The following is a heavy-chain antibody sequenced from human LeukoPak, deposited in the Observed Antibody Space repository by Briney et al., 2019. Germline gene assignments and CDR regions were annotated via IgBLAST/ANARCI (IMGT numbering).Heavy chain of an antibody. V-gene: IGHV4-39*07. CDR1: GGSLSSSSYY. Sequence: SETLSLTCTVSGGSLSSSSYYWGWIRQPPGKGLEWIGRIYYSGSTYYNPSLKSRLTISVDTSKEQFSLKLSSVNAADTAVYYCARVPHTRYYYDSSGYYYFDYWGQGTLVTVSS. CDR2: IYYSGST. D-gene: IGHD3-22*01. CDR3: ARVPHTRYYYDSSGYYYFDY. J-gene: IGHJ4*02.